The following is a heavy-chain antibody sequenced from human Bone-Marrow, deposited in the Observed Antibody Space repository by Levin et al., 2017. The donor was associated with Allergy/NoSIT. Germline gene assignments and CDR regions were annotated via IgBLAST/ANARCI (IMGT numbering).Heavy chain of an antibody. D-gene: IGHD3-16*01. CDR2: IRQDGTEK. CDR1: GFTFSRSW. V-gene: IGHV3-7*01. J-gene: IGHJ4*02. Sequence: PGGSLRLSCVVSGFTFSRSWMSWVRRAPGKGLEWVANIRQDGTEKHHVDSVKGRFTISRDNAKNTLYLQMDSLRVEDTAVYYCATEGGRLDYWGRGTLVTVSS. CDR3: ATEGGRLDY.